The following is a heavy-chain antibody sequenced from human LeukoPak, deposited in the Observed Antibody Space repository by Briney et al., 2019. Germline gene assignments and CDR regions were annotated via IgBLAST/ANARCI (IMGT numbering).Heavy chain of an antibody. CDR1: GYTFTSYG. CDR2: ISAYRGNT. CDR3: AREGYCSSTSCYAGNYDYYYGMDV. V-gene: IGHV1-18*01. D-gene: IGHD2-2*01. J-gene: IGHJ6*02. Sequence: GASLKLSCTASGYTFTSYGMSWVRQAPGQGLEWMGWISAYRGNTYYAHYVQGRFTITTDTSTNTLYMQMRSLRSEDTAVYYCAREGYCSSTSCYAGNYDYYYGMDVWGQGTTVTVSS.